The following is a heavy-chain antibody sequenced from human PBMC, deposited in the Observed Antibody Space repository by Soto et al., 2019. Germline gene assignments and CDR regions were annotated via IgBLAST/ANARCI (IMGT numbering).Heavy chain of an antibody. V-gene: IGHV5-51*01. J-gene: IGHJ6*02. CDR1: GYSFTSYW. CDR2: IYPGDSDT. CDR3: ARPVNNPRERMDV. D-gene: IGHD1-20*01. Sequence: GESLKISCKGSGYSFTSYWIGWVRQMPGKGLEWMGIIYPGDSDTRYSPSFQGQVTISADKSISTAYLQWSSLKASDTAMYYCARPVNNPRERMDVWGQGTTVTVSS.